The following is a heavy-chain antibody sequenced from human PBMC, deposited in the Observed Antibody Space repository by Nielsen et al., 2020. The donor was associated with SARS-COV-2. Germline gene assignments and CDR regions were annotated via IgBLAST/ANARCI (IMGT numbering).Heavy chain of an antibody. V-gene: IGHV4-4*02. Sequence: SETLSLTCAVSGGSISSSNWWSWVRQPPGKGLEWIGEIYHSGSTNYNPSLKSRVTISVDKSKNQFFLKLSSVTAADTAVYYCAREGYCSGGSCLDYYYGMDVWGQGTTVTVSS. CDR2: IYHSGST. D-gene: IGHD2-15*01. J-gene: IGHJ6*02. CDR1: GGSISSSNW. CDR3: AREGYCSGGSCLDYYYGMDV.